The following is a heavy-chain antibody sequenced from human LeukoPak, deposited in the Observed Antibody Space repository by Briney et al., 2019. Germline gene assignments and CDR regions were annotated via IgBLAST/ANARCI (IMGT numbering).Heavy chain of an antibody. Sequence: GGSLRLSCAASGFTFSSYSMNWVRQAPGKGLEWVSYISSSSSTIYYADSVKGRFTISRDNAKNSLYLQMNSLRAEDTALYYCAKDMRGWYELIYFQHWGQGTLVTVSS. J-gene: IGHJ1*01. V-gene: IGHV3-48*04. D-gene: IGHD6-19*01. CDR3: AKDMRGWYELIYFQH. CDR1: GFTFSSYS. CDR2: ISSSSSTI.